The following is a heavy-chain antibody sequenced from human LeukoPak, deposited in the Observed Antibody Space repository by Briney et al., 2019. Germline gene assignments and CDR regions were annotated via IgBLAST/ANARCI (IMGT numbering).Heavy chain of an antibody. V-gene: IGHV3-30*03. CDR2: ISYDGSNK. CDR3: ATYGDYVGGAFDY. D-gene: IGHD4-17*01. Sequence: GGSLRLSCAASGFTFSSYDMHWVRQAPGKGLEWVAFISYDGSNKYYADSVKGRLTISRDNSKNTLYLQMNNLRTEDTAVFYCATYGDYVGGAFDYWGQGTLVTVSS. CDR1: GFTFSSYD. J-gene: IGHJ4*02.